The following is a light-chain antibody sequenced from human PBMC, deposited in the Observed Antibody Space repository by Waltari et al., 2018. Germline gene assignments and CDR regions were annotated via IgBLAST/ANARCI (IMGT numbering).Light chain of an antibody. CDR2: AAS. CDR3: QQYNNYPWT. J-gene: IGKJ1*01. Sequence: DLQMTQSPSSLSASVGDRVTISCRASKNIRSYLSWYQQKPGIAPKLVIYAASTLQSGVPSRFSGSGSGTNFTLTITSLQAEDFATYYCQQYNNYPWTFGQGTKVEIK. CDR1: KNIRSY. V-gene: IGKV1-16*01.